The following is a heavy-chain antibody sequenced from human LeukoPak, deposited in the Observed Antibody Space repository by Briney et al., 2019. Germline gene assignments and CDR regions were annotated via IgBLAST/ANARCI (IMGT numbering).Heavy chain of an antibody. CDR1: GFTFSSYA. Sequence: GGSLRLSCAASGFTFSSYAMSWVRQPPGKGLEWAAVISYDGGYQYSADSVKGRFISSRDNSKNTVYLQLNSLRTEDTAVYYCAKDRRMMSPHYGMDVWGQGTTVIVSS. D-gene: IGHD3-16*01. CDR3: AKDRRMMSPHYGMDV. J-gene: IGHJ6*02. V-gene: IGHV3-30*18. CDR2: ISYDGGYQ.